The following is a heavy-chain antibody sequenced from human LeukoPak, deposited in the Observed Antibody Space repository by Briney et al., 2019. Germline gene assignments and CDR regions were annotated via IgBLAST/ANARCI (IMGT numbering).Heavy chain of an antibody. CDR2: ISFSGNTI. V-gene: IGHV3-48*03. Sequence: GGSLRLSCAACGCTFSSYEMNWVRQAPGKGREGVSYISFSGNTIYYADSVKRRFTISRDNAKNSLYLQMNSLRAEDTAVYYCIVLAVTATLGFDYWGQGTLVTVSS. CDR1: GCTFSSYE. J-gene: IGHJ4*02. D-gene: IGHD6-19*01. CDR3: IVLAVTATLGFDY.